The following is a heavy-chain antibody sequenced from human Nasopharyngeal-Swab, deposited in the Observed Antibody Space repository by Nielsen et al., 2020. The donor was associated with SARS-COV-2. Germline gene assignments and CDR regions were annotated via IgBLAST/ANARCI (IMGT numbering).Heavy chain of an antibody. CDR2: INHSGST. J-gene: IGHJ6*03. V-gene: IGHV4-34*01. CDR3: ARGLSGVVPAPILGLGPFYSYYYMDV. D-gene: IGHD2-2*01. CDR1: GGSFTSYY. Sequence: SETLSLTCVVYGGSFTSYYWGWIRQPPGKGLEWMAEINHSGSTHYNPSLKSRVTISVDTSKNQFSLKLSSVTAADTAVYYCARGLSGVVPAPILGLGPFYSYYYMDVWGKGTTVTVSS.